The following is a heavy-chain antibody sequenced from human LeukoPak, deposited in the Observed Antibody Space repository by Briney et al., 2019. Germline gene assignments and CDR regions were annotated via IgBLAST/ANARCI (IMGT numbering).Heavy chain of an antibody. D-gene: IGHD2/OR15-2a*01. J-gene: IGHJ4*02. CDR1: GGSISSGSYY. V-gene: IGHV4-39*07. Sequence: SETLSLTCTVSGGSISSGSYYWGWIRQQPGKGLEWIGCISYSGIAYSNPSIERRAIVSVDTSRNQFSQVMSFRTAADTALYYCARFLYDYYFDFWGQGTLVTVSS. CDR3: ARFLYDYYFDF. CDR2: ISYSGIA.